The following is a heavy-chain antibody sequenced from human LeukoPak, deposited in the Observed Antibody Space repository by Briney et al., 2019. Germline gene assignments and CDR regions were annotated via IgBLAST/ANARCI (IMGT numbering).Heavy chain of an antibody. D-gene: IGHD3-10*01. Sequence: GGSLRLSCAASGFTFSSYSMNWVRQAPGKGLERVSYISSSSSTIYYADSVKGRFTISRDNAKNSLYLQMNSLRAEDTALYYCAKDMVRGVMPDAFDIWGQGTMVTVSS. CDR1: GFTFSSYS. CDR3: AKDMVRGVMPDAFDI. J-gene: IGHJ3*02. CDR2: ISSSSSTI. V-gene: IGHV3-48*01.